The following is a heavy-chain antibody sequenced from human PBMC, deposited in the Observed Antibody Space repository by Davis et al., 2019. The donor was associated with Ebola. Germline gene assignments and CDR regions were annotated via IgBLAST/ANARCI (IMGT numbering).Heavy chain of an antibody. V-gene: IGHV5-51*01. CDR1: GYSFTSYW. CDR2: IYPGDSDT. Sequence: GESLKISCKGSGYSFTSYWIGWVRQMPGKGLEWMGIIYPGDSDTRYSPSFQGQVTISADKSISTAYLQWSSLKASDTAMYYCARSWQLGYYYYGMDVWGQGTTVTVSS. D-gene: IGHD6-6*01. J-gene: IGHJ6*02. CDR3: ARSWQLGYYYYGMDV.